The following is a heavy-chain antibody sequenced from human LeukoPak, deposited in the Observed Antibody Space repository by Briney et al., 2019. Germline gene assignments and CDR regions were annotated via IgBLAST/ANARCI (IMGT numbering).Heavy chain of an antibody. V-gene: IGHV3-21*01. J-gene: IGHJ3*01. CDR1: GFTFSNCY. CDR3: ARDRGGELL. D-gene: IGHD1-26*01. Sequence: KPGGSLRLSCAASGFTFSNCYMNWVRQAPGKGLEWVSSISSGSNYIYYADSLKGRFTISRDNAKNSLYLQMNSLRAEGTAVYYCARDRGGELLWGQGTMVTVSS. CDR2: ISSGSNYI.